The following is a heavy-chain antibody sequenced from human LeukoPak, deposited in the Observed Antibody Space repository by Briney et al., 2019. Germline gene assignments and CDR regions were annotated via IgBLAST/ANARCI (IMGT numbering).Heavy chain of an antibody. CDR1: GLTFSSYW. CDR2: IKSDGSGT. CDR3: ARDRVYQLDY. V-gene: IGHV3-74*01. J-gene: IGHJ4*02. D-gene: IGHD5/OR15-5a*01. Sequence: PGGSLSLSCAASGLTFSSYWLHWVRQAPGKGLVWVSRIKSDGSGTTYPVSVKGRFTISRDNAKSTLYLQMTSLRAEDTAVYYCARDRVYQLDYWGQGTLVTVSS.